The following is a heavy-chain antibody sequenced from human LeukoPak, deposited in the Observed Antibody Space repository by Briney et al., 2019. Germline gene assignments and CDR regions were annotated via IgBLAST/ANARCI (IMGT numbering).Heavy chain of an antibody. CDR2: IHYTGRT. V-gene: IGHV4-61*01. D-gene: IGHD3-10*01. J-gene: IGHJ5*02. CDR3: ARGGYCGSGNDFRFDP. Sequence: PSETLSLTCTVSGYSISSGYDWSWIRQSPGKGLECIGYIHYTGRTNYNPSLKSRVTISVETPKNQFSLKLKSVTAADTAVYYGARGGYCGSGNDFRFDPWGQGTLVTVSS. CDR1: GYSISSGYD.